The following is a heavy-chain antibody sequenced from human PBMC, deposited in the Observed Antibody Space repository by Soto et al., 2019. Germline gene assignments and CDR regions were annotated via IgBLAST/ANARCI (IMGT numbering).Heavy chain of an antibody. CDR2: IYYMWST. CDR3: ARGIIELDGMEV. D-gene: IGHD1-20*01. CDR1: VCSIISSSDD. V-gene: IGHV4-39*01. J-gene: IGHJ6*04. Sequence: SETRSLTCTFSVCSIISSSDDWCWIRQPPWNGLEWIGSIYYMWSTYYNPSLKSRVTISVDTSKNKFSLKLSSVTAAETAVYYCARGIIELDGMEVRGKGNTVNVSS.